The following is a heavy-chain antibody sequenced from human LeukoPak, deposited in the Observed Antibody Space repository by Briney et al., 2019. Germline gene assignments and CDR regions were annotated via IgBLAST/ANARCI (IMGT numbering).Heavy chain of an antibody. V-gene: IGHV4-34*01. CDR2: TNHSGST. CDR3: AREGRWLQSPRPFDY. J-gene: IGHJ4*02. D-gene: IGHD5-24*01. CDR1: GGSFSGYY. Sequence: SSETLSLTCAVYGGSFSGYYWSWIRQPPGKGLEWIGETNHSGSTNYNPPLKSRVTISVDTSKNQFSLKLSSVTAADTAVYYCAREGRWLQSPRPFDYWGQGTLVTVSS.